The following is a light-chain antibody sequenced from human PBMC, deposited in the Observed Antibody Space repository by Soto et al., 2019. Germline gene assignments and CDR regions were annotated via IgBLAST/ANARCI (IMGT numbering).Light chain of an antibody. Sequence: DIQMTQSPSTLSASVGDRVTITCRASQSINIWLAWFQQKPGKAPKLLIYKTSTLESGVPSRFSGSASGTEFTLTIISLQPDDFATYYCQQYYFYPKTFGQGTKVEVK. J-gene: IGKJ1*01. CDR2: KTS. V-gene: IGKV1-5*03. CDR1: QSINIW. CDR3: QQYYFYPKT.